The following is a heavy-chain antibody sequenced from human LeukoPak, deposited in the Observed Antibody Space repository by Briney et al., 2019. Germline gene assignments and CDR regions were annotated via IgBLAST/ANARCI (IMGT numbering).Heavy chain of an antibody. CDR1: GFTFSTSA. V-gene: IGHV3-30-3*01. D-gene: IGHD5-18*01. CDR2: ISYDGGNI. J-gene: IGHJ6*02. CDR3: AKGEREIQLWFYYYYYGMDV. Sequence: GGSLRLSCAASGFTFSTSAFHWVRQAPGKGLEWVAMISYDGGNINYADSVKGRFTISRDNSKNTLYLQMNSLRAEDTAVYYCAKGEREIQLWFYYYYYGMDVWGQGTTVTVSS.